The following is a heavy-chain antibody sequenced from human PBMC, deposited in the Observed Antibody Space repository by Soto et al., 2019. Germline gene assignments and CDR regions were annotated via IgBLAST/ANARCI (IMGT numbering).Heavy chain of an antibody. CDR3: ASVPIWCGSSSCYTEGFAS. V-gene: IGHV3-23*01. J-gene: IGHJ4*02. CDR1: GFVFSDYA. CDR2: ISAGGSDT. D-gene: IGHD2-2*01. Sequence: EVQLLDSGGGWVQPGGSLRLSCVASGFVFSDYAMSWVRQAPGKGLEWVSAISAGGSDTYYADSVKGRFTVSRVNSKNTLYLQRNTLRAEDTAIYYCASVPIWCGSSSCYTEGFASWGQGTLVTVSS.